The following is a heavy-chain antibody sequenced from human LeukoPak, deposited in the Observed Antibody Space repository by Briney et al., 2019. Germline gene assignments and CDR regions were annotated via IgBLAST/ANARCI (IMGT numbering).Heavy chain of an antibody. Sequence: GGSLRLSCAASGFTFSSYGMHWVRQAPGKGLEWVAFIRYDGSNKYYADSVKGRFTISRDNSKNTLYLQMNSLRAEVTAAYYCANTPSELDFWSGYYYYYYMDVWGKGTTVTVSS. CDR3: ANTPSELDFWSGYYYYYYMDV. V-gene: IGHV3-30*02. CDR1: GFTFSSYG. J-gene: IGHJ6*03. D-gene: IGHD3-3*01. CDR2: IRYDGSNK.